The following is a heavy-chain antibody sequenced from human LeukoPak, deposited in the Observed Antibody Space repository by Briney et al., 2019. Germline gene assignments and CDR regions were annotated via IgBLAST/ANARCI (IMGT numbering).Heavy chain of an antibody. Sequence: ASVKVSCKASGYTFTSYAMNWVRQAPGQGLEWMGWINTNTGNPTYAQGFTGRFVFSLDTSVSTAYLQISSLKAEDTAVYYCAREGFLVATRANWFDPWGQGTLVTVSS. CDR3: AREGFLVATRANWFDP. D-gene: IGHD5-12*01. CDR2: INTNTGNP. V-gene: IGHV7-4-1*02. CDR1: GYTFTSYA. J-gene: IGHJ5*02.